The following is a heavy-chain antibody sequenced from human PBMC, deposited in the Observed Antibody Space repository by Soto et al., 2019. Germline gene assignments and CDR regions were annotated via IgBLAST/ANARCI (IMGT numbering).Heavy chain of an antibody. D-gene: IGHD2-2*01. Sequence: LRLSCAASGFTLSSYWMSWVRQAPGKGLEWVANIKQDGSEKNYVDSVKGRFTISRDNAKNSLYLQMNSLRAEDTAMYYCTRDCSGSNCYGVGGFWGQGTLVTVSS. CDR2: IKQDGSEK. V-gene: IGHV3-7*01. J-gene: IGHJ4*02. CDR1: GFTLSSYW. CDR3: TRDCSGSNCYGVGGF.